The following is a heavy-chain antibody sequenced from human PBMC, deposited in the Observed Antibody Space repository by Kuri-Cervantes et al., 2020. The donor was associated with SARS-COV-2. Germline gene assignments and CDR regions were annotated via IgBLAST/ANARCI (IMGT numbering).Heavy chain of an antibody. CDR1: GDSVNSINYY. J-gene: IGHJ4*02. CDR3: ARDQRRYRANDVPYDF. D-gene: IGHD1-26*01. Sequence: ESLKISCTVTGDSVNSINYYWTWIRQPPGKGLEWIGYIYYNGDTNYNPSLKSRVTISIDTSKNQLSLKLTSVTAADTAVYYCARDQRRYRANDVPYDFWGQGTLVTVSS. V-gene: IGHV4-61*01. CDR2: IYYNGDT.